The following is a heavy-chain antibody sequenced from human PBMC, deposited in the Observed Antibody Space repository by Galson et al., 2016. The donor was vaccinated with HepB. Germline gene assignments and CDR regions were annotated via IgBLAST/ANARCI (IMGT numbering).Heavy chain of an antibody. CDR3: ARGGGNVCGMDV. CDR2: IYYDGST. Sequence: SETLSLTCTISGDSISIYYWSWIRQPPGKALEWIGYIYYDGSTNYNPSLKSRVTISVDPSKNQFSLNLSSVTAADTAVYHCARGGGNVCGMDVWGQGTTVTVSS. CDR1: GDSISIYY. D-gene: IGHD1-1*01. J-gene: IGHJ6*02. V-gene: IGHV4-59*01.